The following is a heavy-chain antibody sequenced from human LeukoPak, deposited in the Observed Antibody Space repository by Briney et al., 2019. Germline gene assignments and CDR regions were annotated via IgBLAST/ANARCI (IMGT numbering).Heavy chain of an antibody. V-gene: IGHV3-74*01. J-gene: IGHJ5*02. Sequence: GGSLRLSCAVSGFTFSSYLMHWVRQAPGKGLGWVSRINSYGSSTYYADSVKGRFSISRENAKNTLYLQMNSLRAEDTAVYCCARGYGDWFDPWGQGTLVTVSS. CDR3: ARGYGDWFDP. CDR2: INSYGSST. CDR1: GFTFSSYL. D-gene: IGHD4-17*01.